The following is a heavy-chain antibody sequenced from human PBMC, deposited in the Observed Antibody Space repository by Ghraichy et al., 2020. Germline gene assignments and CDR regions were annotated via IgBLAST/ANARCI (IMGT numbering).Heavy chain of an antibody. D-gene: IGHD3-22*01. CDR1: GGSISSGGYY. V-gene: IGHV4-31*03. Sequence: SETLSLTCTVSGGSISSGGYYWSWIRQHPGKGLEWIGYIYYSGSTYYNPSLKSRVTISVDTSKNQFSLKLSSVTAADTAVYYCAREGVITSNFDYWGQGTLVTVSS. CDR3: AREGVITSNFDY. J-gene: IGHJ4*02. CDR2: IYYSGST.